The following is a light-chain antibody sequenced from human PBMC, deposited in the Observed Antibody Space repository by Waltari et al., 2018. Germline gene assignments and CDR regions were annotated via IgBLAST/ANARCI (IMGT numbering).Light chain of an antibody. Sequence: FMLTQPHSESESPGKTVTISCTRSSGNIATNYVQWYQQRPGSAPTKVIYEDNQRPAGVPDRFSGSIDRSANSASLIISGLKAEDEADYYCQSFDSSHVVFGGGTKLTVL. CDR1: SGNIATNY. J-gene: IGLJ2*01. CDR3: QSFDSSHVV. CDR2: EDN. V-gene: IGLV6-57*03.